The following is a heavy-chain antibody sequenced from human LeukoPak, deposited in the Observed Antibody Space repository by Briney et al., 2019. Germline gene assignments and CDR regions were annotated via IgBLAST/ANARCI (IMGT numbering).Heavy chain of an antibody. J-gene: IGHJ4*02. V-gene: IGHV4-61*01. CDR2: IYYSGST. Sequence: SETLSLTCTVSGGSVSSGSYYWSWIRQPPGKGLEWIVYIYYSGSTNYNPSLKSRVTISVDTSKNQFSLKVNSVTAADTAVYYCATGPDYYNSSSYYPYYWGQGTLVTVSS. CDR1: GGSVSSGSYY. CDR3: ATGPDYYNSSSYYPYY. D-gene: IGHD3-22*01.